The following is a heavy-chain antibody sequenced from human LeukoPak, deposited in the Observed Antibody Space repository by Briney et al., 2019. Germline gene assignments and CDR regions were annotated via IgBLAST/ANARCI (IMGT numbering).Heavy chain of an antibody. J-gene: IGHJ4*02. Sequence: GGSLRLSCAASGFTFSSYSMNWVRQAPGKGLEWVSSISSSSSYIYYADSVKGRSTISRDNAKNSLYLQMNSLRAEDTAVYYCARAVAGKKLYYFDYWGQGTLVTVSS. CDR3: ARAVAGKKLYYFDY. CDR1: GFTFSSYS. D-gene: IGHD6-19*01. CDR2: ISSSSSYI. V-gene: IGHV3-21*01.